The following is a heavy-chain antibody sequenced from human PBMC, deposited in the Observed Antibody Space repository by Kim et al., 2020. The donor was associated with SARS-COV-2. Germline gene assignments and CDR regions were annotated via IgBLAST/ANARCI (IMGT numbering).Heavy chain of an antibody. CDR3: ATTVGVRDY. CDR2: SDT. V-gene: IGHV5-51*01. J-gene: IGHJ4*02. D-gene: IGHD3-16*01. Sequence: SDTRYRPSFQGQVTISADKSISTAYLQWSSLKASDTAMYYCATTVGVRDYWGQGTLVTVSS.